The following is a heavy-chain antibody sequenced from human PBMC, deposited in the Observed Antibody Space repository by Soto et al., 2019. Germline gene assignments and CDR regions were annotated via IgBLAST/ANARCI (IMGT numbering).Heavy chain of an antibody. Sequence: SETLSLTCTVFGGSISSGGYYWSWIRQHPGKGLEWIGYIYYSGSTYYNPSLKSRVTISVDTSKNQFSLKLSSVTAADTAVYYCARGGGIVVVTAPYDHWGQGTLVTVSS. CDR1: GGSISSGGYY. V-gene: IGHV4-31*03. CDR3: ARGGGIVVVTAPYDH. D-gene: IGHD2-21*02. J-gene: IGHJ4*02. CDR2: IYYSGST.